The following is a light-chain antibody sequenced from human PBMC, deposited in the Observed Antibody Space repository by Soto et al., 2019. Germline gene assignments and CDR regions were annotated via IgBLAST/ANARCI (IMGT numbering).Light chain of an antibody. CDR2: DAS. CDR3: QHYYNLPLT. CDR1: QDIGNY. Sequence: DIQMTQSPSSLSTSVGNRVTITCQASQDIGNYLNWYQQKPGKAPKLLIYDASNLETGVPSRFSLSGSRTDFTFTISSLQPEDIATYYCQHYYNLPLTFGGGTKVEIK. V-gene: IGKV1-33*01. J-gene: IGKJ4*01.